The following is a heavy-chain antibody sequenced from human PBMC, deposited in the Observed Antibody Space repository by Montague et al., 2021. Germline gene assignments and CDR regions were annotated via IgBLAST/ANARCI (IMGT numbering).Heavy chain of an antibody. D-gene: IGHD3-9*01. Sequence: CAISGDSVGVKEARWRWERQTSSIGLQCEVGRYYRSKWYNDYAVSVKSRITINPDTSKNQFSLQLNSVTPEDTTVYYCARDLKPPGDILTGYLPYYYYMDVWGKGTTVTVSS. CDR3: ARDLKPPGDILTGYLPYYYYMDV. CDR1: GDSVGVKEAR. CDR2: RYYRSKWYN. J-gene: IGHJ6*03. V-gene: IGHV6-1*01.